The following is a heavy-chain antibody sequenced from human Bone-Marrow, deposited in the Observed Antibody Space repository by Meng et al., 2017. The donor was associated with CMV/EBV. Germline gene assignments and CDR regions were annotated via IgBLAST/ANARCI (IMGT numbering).Heavy chain of an antibody. V-gene: IGHV1-2*02. D-gene: IGHD6-19*01. Sequence: QGQLGRSGGEWKKPGAPVKVSCKASGYTVTVYYIHWVRQAPGQWLEWMGWINPNDDTNYAQNFQGRVTMTRDMSINTFYMELSRLTSDDTAVYYCARSSGWSRFDYWGLGTLVTVSS. CDR3: ARSSGWSRFDY. J-gene: IGHJ4*02. CDR2: INPNDDT. CDR1: GYTVTVYY.